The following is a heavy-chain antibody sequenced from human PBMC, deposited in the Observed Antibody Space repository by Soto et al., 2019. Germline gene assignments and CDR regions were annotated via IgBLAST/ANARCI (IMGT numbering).Heavy chain of an antibody. CDR3: ARDGQSESHYYYGMDV. Sequence: GGSLRLSCAASGFTFSSYSMNWVRQAPGKGLEWVSSISSSNSYIYYADSVKGRFTISRDNAKNSLYLQMNSLRAEDTAVYYCARDGQSESHYYYGMDVWGQGTTVTVSS. V-gene: IGHV3-21*01. CDR1: GFTFSSYS. J-gene: IGHJ6*02. CDR2: ISSSNSYI. D-gene: IGHD6-19*01.